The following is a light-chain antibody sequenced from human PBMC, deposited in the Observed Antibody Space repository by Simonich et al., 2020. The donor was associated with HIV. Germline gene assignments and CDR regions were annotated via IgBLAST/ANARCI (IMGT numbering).Light chain of an antibody. V-gene: IGKV3-15*01. J-gene: IGKJ3*01. CDR1: QSVAGN. Sequence: EIVMSQFPATLSVSQGERPTLSCRGSQSVAGNLAWYPQNPGPDPRLLIYAASSRATGIPARVSGSGFGTEFTLTISSMQAEDFAVDYCQQDNNWPSPFTFGPGTKVDIK. CDR2: AAS. CDR3: QQDNNWPSPFT.